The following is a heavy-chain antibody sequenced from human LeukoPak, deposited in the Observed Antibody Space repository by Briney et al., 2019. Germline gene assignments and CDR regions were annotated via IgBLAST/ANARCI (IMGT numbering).Heavy chain of an antibody. CDR1: RFIFYYAG. Sequence: GGSLRLSCAASRFIFYYAGMRWVRQAPGKGLESVPRIKSRTDGGTTHYATPVKGRFNMSRYDTRNTMSLQMNSQKTEDPAGYYGSTDGGESGYGGDYWGQGILVTVSS. D-gene: IGHD5-12*01. CDR3: STDGGESGYGGDY. J-gene: IGHJ4*02. CDR2: IKSRTDGGTT. V-gene: IGHV3-15*01.